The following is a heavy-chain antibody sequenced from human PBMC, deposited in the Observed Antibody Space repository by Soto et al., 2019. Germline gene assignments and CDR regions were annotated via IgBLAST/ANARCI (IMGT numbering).Heavy chain of an antibody. Sequence: QVHLVESGGGVVQPGTSLRLSCVASGFTFSRYGMHWVGQAPGKGLEWVAVIWYNGSNKNYADSVKGRFTISRDNSKNTLYLQMNSLRVEDTAVYYCASVNGDYVFDYWGQGTLVTVSS. CDR1: GFTFSRYG. CDR3: ASVNGDYVFDY. V-gene: IGHV3-33*01. J-gene: IGHJ4*02. CDR2: IWYNGSNK. D-gene: IGHD3-10*02.